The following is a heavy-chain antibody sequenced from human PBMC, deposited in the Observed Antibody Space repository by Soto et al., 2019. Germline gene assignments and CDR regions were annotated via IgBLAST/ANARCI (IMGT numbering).Heavy chain of an antibody. J-gene: IGHJ6*02. CDR2: ISSSSSYT. D-gene: IGHD5-12*01. V-gene: IGHV3-11*06. Sequence: GGSLRLSCAASGFTFSDYYMSWIRQAPGKGLEWVSYISSSSSYTNYADSVKGRFTISRDNAKNSLYLQMNSLRAEDTAVYYCARDTIVATIGDARRGNYYYYGMDVWGQGTTVTVSS. CDR1: GFTFSDYY. CDR3: ARDTIVATIGDARRGNYYYYGMDV.